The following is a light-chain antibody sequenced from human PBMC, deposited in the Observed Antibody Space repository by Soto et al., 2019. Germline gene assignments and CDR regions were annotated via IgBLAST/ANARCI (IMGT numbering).Light chain of an antibody. CDR3: QQYNSYSWT. CDR2: KTS. J-gene: IGKJ1*01. CDR1: QSLNSW. V-gene: IGKV1-5*03. Sequence: DIQMTQSPSTLSASVGDRVSITCRASQSLNSWLAWYQQKPGKAPKLLIYKTSTLESGVPSRFSGSGSGTEFTLTISSLQPDDFATYYCQQYNSYSWTFGQGTKVDI.